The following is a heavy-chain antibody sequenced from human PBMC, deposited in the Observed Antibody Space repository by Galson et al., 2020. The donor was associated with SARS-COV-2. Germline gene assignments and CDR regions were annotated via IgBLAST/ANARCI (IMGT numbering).Heavy chain of an antibody. CDR2: VESSGST. CDR1: KGSISGSYH. J-gene: IGHJ5*02. Sequence: SETLSLTCTVSKGSISGSYHWNWIRQPAEKGLEWIGRVESSGSTRYNPTLTSRVTISVDTSKNQFSLNLSSVTAADTAVYYCAAFVAGGSGKGPWGQGALVTVSS. V-gene: IGHV4-61*02. CDR3: AAFVAGGSGKGP. D-gene: IGHD2-21*01.